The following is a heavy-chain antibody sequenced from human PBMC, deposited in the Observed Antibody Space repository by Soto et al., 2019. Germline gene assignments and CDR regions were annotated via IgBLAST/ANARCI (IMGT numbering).Heavy chain of an antibody. D-gene: IGHD3-22*01. J-gene: IGHJ4*02. CDR1: GGTFSSYA. Sequence: ASVKVSCKASGGTFSSYAISWVRRAPGQGLEWMGGIIPIFGTANYAQKFQGRVTITADESTSTAYMELSSLRSEDTAVYYCAREYYYEISGYYSLDYWGQGTLVTVS. V-gene: IGHV1-69*13. CDR3: AREYYYEISGYYSLDY. CDR2: IIPIFGTA.